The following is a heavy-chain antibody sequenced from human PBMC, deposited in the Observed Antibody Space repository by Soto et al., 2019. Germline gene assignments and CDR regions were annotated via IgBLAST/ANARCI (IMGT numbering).Heavy chain of an antibody. CDR2: IYYSGST. Sequence: SETLSLTCTVSGGSISSGGYYWSWIRQHPGKGLEWIGYIYYSGSTYYKPSLKSRVTISVDTSKNQFSLKLSSVTAADTAVYYCARRYYDSSGYIGVNWFDPWGQGTLVTVS. CDR1: GGSISSGGYY. J-gene: IGHJ5*02. V-gene: IGHV4-31*03. CDR3: ARRYYDSSGYIGVNWFDP. D-gene: IGHD3-22*01.